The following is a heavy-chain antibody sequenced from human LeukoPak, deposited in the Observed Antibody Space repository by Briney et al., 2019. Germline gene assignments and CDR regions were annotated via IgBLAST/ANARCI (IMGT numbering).Heavy chain of an antibody. V-gene: IGHV4-39*01. J-gene: IGHJ4*02. Sequence: SETLSLTCTVSGGSISSSSYYWGWIRQPPGKGLEWIGSIYYSGSTYYNPSLKSRVTISVDTSKNQFSLKLSSVTAADTAVYYCARQAYSGSHRPLDYWGQGTLVTVSS. CDR2: IYYSGST. CDR1: GGSISSSSYY. CDR3: ARQAYSGSHRPLDY. D-gene: IGHD1-26*01.